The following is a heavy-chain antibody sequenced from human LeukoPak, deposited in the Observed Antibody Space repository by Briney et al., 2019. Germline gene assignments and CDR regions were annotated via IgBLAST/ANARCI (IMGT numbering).Heavy chain of an antibody. J-gene: IGHJ4*02. CDR1: GFTVSSNY. V-gene: IGHV3-53*01. Sequence: GGSLRLSCAASGFTVSSNYMSWVRQAPGKGLEWVSVIYSGGSTYYADSVKGRFTISRDNSKNTLYLQMNSLRAEDTAVYYCAKGPGDSGYSWGIDYWGQGTLVTVSS. CDR2: IYSGGST. CDR3: AKGPGDSGYSWGIDY. D-gene: IGHD5-12*01.